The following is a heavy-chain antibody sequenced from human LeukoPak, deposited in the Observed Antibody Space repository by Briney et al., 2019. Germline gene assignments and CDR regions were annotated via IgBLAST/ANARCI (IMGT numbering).Heavy chain of an antibody. CDR3: ATEGGSPGGHNWFDP. Sequence: GASVKVSCKVSGYTLTELSMHWVRQAPGKGLEWMGGFDPEDGETIYAQKFQGRVTMTEDTSTDTAYMELSSLRSEDTAVYYCATEGGSPGGHNWFDPWGQGTLVTVSS. D-gene: IGHD1-26*01. CDR2: FDPEDGET. V-gene: IGHV1-24*01. CDR1: GYTLTELS. J-gene: IGHJ5*02.